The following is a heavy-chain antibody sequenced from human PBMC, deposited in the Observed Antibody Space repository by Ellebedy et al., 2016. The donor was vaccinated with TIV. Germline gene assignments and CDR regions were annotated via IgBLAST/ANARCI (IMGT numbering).Heavy chain of an antibody. J-gene: IGHJ4*02. CDR2: INPSGGST. CDR3: ARGWAPTDIVVVPAALDY. V-gene: IGHV1-46*01. CDR1: GYTFTSYY. Sequence: ASVKVSCXASGYTFTSYYMHWVRQAPGQGLEWMGIINPSGGSTSYAQKFQGRVTMTRDTSTSTVYMELSSLRSEDTAVYYCARGWAPTDIVVVPAALDYWGQGTLVTVSS. D-gene: IGHD2-2*01.